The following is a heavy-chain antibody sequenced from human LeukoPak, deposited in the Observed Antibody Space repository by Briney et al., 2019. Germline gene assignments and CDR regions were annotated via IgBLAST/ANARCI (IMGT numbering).Heavy chain of an antibody. D-gene: IGHD1-26*01. J-gene: IGHJ4*02. CDR1: GGSISSYY. CDR3: ARRERGSYTY. Sequence: SETLSLTCTVSGGSISSYYWSWIRQPPGKGLEWIGYIYYSGSTNYNPSLKSRVTISVDTSKNQFSLKLTSVTAADTAVYYCARRERGSYTYWGQGTLVTVSS. V-gene: IGHV4-59*08. CDR2: IYYSGST.